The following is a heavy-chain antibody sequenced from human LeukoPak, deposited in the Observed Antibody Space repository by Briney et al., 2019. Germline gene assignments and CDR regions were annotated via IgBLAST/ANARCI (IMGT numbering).Heavy chain of an antibody. D-gene: IGHD3-22*01. CDR3: ARLYYYDSRGLRPFDP. J-gene: IGHJ5*02. CDR1: GGSLNSTNW. V-gene: IGHV4-4*02. Sequence: SETLSLTCAVSGGSLNSTNWWSWVRPAPGKGLEWIGEIYHSGTTNYNPSLKSRVSISVDKSKNQFSLKLNSVTAADTAVYFCARLYYYDSRGLRPFDPWGQGTLVTVSS. CDR2: IYHSGTT.